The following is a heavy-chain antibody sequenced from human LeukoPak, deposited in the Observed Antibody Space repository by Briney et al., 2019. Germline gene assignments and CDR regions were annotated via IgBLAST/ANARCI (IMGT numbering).Heavy chain of an antibody. J-gene: IGHJ4*02. Sequence: GGSLRLSCAASGFTFSSYAMSWVRQAPGKGLEWVSAISGSGGSTYYADSVKGRFTISRDNSKNTLYLQMNSLRAEDTAVYYCASWTAEIVVVTAVMSDYWGQGTLVTVSS. CDR1: GFTFSSYA. CDR2: ISGSGGST. CDR3: ASWTAEIVVVTAVMSDY. V-gene: IGHV3-23*01. D-gene: IGHD2-21*02.